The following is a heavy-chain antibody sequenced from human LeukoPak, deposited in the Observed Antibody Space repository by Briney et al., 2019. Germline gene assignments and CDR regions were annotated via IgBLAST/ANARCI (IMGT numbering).Heavy chain of an antibody. CDR1: GGSINYYY. Sequence: SSETLSLTCTVSGGSINYYYWSWIRQSPGKGLEWIGYIYYTGRTKYNPSLQSRVTISVDTSKNQFSLNLSSVTAADTAVYFGTGGSIHGDSDYWGQGTLVTVSS. CDR3: TGGSIHGDSDY. V-gene: IGHV4-59*01. J-gene: IGHJ4*02. CDR2: IYYTGRT.